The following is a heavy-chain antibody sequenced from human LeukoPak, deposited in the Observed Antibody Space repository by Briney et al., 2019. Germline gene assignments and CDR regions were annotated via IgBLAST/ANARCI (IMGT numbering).Heavy chain of an antibody. Sequence: GWSLRLSCAASGFTFSSYWMNWARQAPGKGLEWVASINHNGNVNYYVDSVKGRFTISRDNAKNSLYLQMSNLRAEDTAVYFCARGGGLDVWGQGATVTVSS. CDR3: ARGGGLDV. CDR2: INHNGNVN. V-gene: IGHV3-7*03. CDR1: GFTFSSYW. D-gene: IGHD3-16*01. J-gene: IGHJ6*02.